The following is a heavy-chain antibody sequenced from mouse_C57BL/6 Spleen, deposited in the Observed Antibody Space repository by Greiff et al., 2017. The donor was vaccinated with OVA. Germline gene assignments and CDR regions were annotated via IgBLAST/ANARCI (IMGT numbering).Heavy chain of an antibody. J-gene: IGHJ2*01. CDR2: IYPRSGNT. V-gene: IGHV1-81*01. Sequence: QVQLQQSGAELARPGASVKLSCKASGYTFTSYGISWVKQRTGQGLEWIGEIYPRSGNTYYNEKFKGKATLTADKSSSTAYMELRSLTSEDSAVYFCARWWDSSGHYYFDYWGQGTTLTVSS. CDR1: GYTFTSYG. CDR3: ARWWDSSGHYYFDY. D-gene: IGHD3-2*02.